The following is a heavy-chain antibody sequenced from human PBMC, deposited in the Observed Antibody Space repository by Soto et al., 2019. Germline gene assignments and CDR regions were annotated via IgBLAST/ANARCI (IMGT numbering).Heavy chain of an antibody. CDR2: INSDGSIT. Sequence: GGSLRLSCAASGFTFSSYWMHWVRQVPEKGLVWVSRINSDGSITNYADAVKGRFTISRDNVKNTLYLQMNSLRVEDTAVYYCVRYSRTVGGSYRPDYWGQGTLVTVPQ. D-gene: IGHD3-16*02. CDR1: GFTFSSYW. V-gene: IGHV3-74*01. J-gene: IGHJ4*02. CDR3: VRYSRTVGGSYRPDY.